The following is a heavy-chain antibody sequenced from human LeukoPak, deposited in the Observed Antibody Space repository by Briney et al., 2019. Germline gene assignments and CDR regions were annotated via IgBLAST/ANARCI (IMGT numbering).Heavy chain of an antibody. CDR2: ISSSSNTI. Sequence: GGSLRLSCAASGFSPSSYSMDWFRQTPGKGLEWISYISSSSNTIYYADSVEGRFTISRDNAKNALYLQMNNLRAEDSAVYFCARDIYYCTPTLCHRNWFDPWGQGTLVTVSS. J-gene: IGHJ5*02. CDR1: GFSPSSYS. CDR3: ARDIYYCTPTLCHRNWFDP. V-gene: IGHV3-48*01. D-gene: IGHD2-8*01.